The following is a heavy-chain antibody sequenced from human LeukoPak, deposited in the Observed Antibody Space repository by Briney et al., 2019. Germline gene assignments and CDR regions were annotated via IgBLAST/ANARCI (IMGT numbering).Heavy chain of an antibody. V-gene: IGHV3-48*03. CDR3: AKDLSSGSRRAY. Sequence: GGSLRPSCAASGFTFSSYEMNWVRQAPGKGLEWVSYISSSGSTIYYADSVKGRFTISRDNSKNTLYLQMNSLRAEDTGVYYCAKDLSSGSRRAYWGQGTLVTVSS. CDR1: GFTFSSYE. J-gene: IGHJ4*02. CDR2: ISSSGSTI. D-gene: IGHD6-19*01.